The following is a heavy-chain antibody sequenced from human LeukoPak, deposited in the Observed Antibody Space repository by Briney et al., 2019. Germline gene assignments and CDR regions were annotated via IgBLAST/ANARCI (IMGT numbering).Heavy chain of an antibody. Sequence: RIYTSGSTNYNPSLKSRVTISVDTSKNQFSLKLSSVTAADTAVYYCAKGNYDSSGYYFSYWGQGTLVTVSS. CDR3: AKGNYDSSGYYFSY. CDR2: IYTSGST. V-gene: IGHV4-4*07. J-gene: IGHJ4*02. D-gene: IGHD3-22*01.